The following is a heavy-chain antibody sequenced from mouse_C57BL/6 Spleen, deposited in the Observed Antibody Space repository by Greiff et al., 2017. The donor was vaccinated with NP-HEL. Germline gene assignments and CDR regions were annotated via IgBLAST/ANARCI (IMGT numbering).Heavy chain of an antibody. D-gene: IGHD2-4*01. CDR1: GYTFTDYY. V-gene: IGHV1-19*01. CDR2: INPYNGGT. Sequence: EVQLQQSGPVLVKPGASVKMSCKASGYTFTDYYMNWVKQSHGKSLEWIGVINPYNGGTSYNQKFKGKATLTVDKSSSTAYMELNSLTSEDSAVYYCALYYDYPWFAYWGQGTLVTVSA. J-gene: IGHJ3*01. CDR3: ALYYDYPWFAY.